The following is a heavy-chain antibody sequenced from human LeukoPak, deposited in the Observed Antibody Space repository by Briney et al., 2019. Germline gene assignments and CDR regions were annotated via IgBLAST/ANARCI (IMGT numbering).Heavy chain of an antibody. V-gene: IGHV4-34*01. J-gene: IGHJ6*02. CDR2: INHSGST. Sequence: PSETLSLTCAVYGGSFSGYYWSWIRQPPGEGLEWIGEINHSGSTNYNPSLKSRVTISVDTSKNQFSLKLSSVTAADTAVYYCARGPFYYYGMDVWGQGTTVTVSS. CDR1: GGSFSGYY. CDR3: ARGPFYYYGMDV.